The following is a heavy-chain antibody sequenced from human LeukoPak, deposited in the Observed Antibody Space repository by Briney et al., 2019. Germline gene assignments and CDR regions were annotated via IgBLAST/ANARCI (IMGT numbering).Heavy chain of an antibody. V-gene: IGHV4-59*01. CDR1: GGSISSYY. Sequence: SETLSLTCTVSGGSISSYYWSWIRQPPGKGLEWIGYIYYSGSTNYNPSLKSRVTISVDTSKNQFSLKLSSVTAADTAVYYCARNWGYCSSTSCYLYYYYMDVWGKGTTVTVSS. CDR3: ARNWGYCSSTSCYLYYYYMDV. CDR2: IYYSGST. J-gene: IGHJ6*03. D-gene: IGHD2-2*01.